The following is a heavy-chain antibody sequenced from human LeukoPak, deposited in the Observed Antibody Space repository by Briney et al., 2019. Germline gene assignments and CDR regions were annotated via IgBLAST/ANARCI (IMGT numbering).Heavy chain of an antibody. J-gene: IGHJ6*02. CDR3: AKDPTLYGSGSYYSNYYYYGMDV. CDR2: ISGSGGST. Sequence: GGSLRLSCAASAFTFSSYAMSWVRQAPGKGLEWVSAISGSGGSTYYADSVKGRFTISRDNSKNTLYLQMNSLRAEDTAVYYCAKDPTLYGSGSYYSNYYYYGMDVWGQGTTVTVSS. CDR1: AFTFSSYA. V-gene: IGHV3-23*01. D-gene: IGHD3-10*01.